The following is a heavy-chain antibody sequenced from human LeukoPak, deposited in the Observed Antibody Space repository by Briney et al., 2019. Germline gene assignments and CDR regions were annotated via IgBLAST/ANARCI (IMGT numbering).Heavy chain of an antibody. Sequence: PSETLSLTCTVSGGSISSSSYYWGWIRQPPGKGLEWIGSIYYSGSTYYNPSLKSRVTISVDTSKNQFSLKLSSVTAADTAVYYCARDRWQLVQNFDYWGQGTLVTVSS. J-gene: IGHJ4*02. CDR3: ARDRWQLVQNFDY. CDR2: IYYSGST. D-gene: IGHD6-13*01. CDR1: GGSISSSSYY. V-gene: IGHV4-39*07.